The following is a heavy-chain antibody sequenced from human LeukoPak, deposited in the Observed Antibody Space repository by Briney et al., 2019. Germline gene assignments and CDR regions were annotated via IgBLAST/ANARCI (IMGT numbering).Heavy chain of an antibody. V-gene: IGHV3-9*01. CDR1: GFTFDDYA. J-gene: IGHJ4*02. CDR2: ISWNSGSI. Sequence: PGGSLRLSCAASGFTFDDYAMHWVRHAPGKGLEWVSGISWNSGSIGYADSVKGRFTISRDNAKNSLYLQMNSLRAEDTALYYCARGAVDTDMVEWYYFDYWGQGTLVTVSS. D-gene: IGHD5-18*01. CDR3: ARGAVDTDMVEWYYFDY.